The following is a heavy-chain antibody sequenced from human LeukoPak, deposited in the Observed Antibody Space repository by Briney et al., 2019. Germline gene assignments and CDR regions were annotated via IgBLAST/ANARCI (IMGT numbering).Heavy chain of an antibody. CDR2: FDPEDGET. CDR3: ATANPVLRFLERRRYFDY. CDR1: GYTLTELS. J-gene: IGHJ4*02. Sequence: ASVKVSCKVFGYTLTELSMHWVRQAPGKGLEWMGGFDPEDGETIYAQKFQGRVTMTEDTSTDTAYMELSSLRSEDTAVYYCATANPVLRFLERRRYFDYWGQGTLVTVSS. D-gene: IGHD3-3*01. V-gene: IGHV1-24*01.